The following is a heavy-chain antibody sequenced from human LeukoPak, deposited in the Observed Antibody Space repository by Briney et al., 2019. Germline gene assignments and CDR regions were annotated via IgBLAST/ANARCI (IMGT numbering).Heavy chain of an antibody. D-gene: IGHD3-22*01. J-gene: IGHJ4*02. V-gene: IGHV3-21*01. Sequence: GGSLRLSCAASGFTFSSYSMNWVRQAPGKGLEWVSSISSSSSYIYYAGSVKGRFTISRDNAKNSLYLQMNSLRAEDTAVYYCARDRYYYDSSGSDYWGQGTLVTVSS. CDR1: GFTFSSYS. CDR2: ISSSSSYI. CDR3: ARDRYYYDSSGSDY.